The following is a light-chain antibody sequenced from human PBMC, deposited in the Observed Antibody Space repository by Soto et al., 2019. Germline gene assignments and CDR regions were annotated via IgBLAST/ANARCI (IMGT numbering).Light chain of an antibody. V-gene: IGLV1-47*01. CDR2: RNN. CDR1: SSNIGSNY. J-gene: IGLJ1*01. CDR3: AALDDSLRVYV. Sequence: QSVLTQPPSASGTPGQRVTISCSGSSSNIGSNYVYWYQQLPGTAPKLLIYRNNQRPSGVPDRFSGSNSGTSASLAISGLRSECEAVYYCAALDDSLRVYVFGSVTKVTVL.